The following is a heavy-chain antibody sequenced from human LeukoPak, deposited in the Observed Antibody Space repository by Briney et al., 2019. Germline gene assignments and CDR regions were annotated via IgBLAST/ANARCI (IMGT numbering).Heavy chain of an antibody. J-gene: IGHJ6*03. D-gene: IGHD1-26*01. CDR2: IYYSGST. V-gene: IGHV4-61*01. CDR1: GGSISSGSYY. Sequence: SETLSLTCTVSGGSISSGSYYWSWIRQPPGKGLEWIGYIYYSGSTNYNPSLKSRVTISVDTSKNQFSLKLSSVTAADTAVYYCARGAKGYYYYMDVWGKGTTVTISS. CDR3: ARGAKGYYYYMDV.